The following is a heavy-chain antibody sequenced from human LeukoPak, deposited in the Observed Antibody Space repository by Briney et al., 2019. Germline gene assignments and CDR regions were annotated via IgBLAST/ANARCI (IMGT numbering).Heavy chain of an antibody. J-gene: IGHJ3*02. CDR3: ARSSYSGYDLRPDAFDI. D-gene: IGHD5-12*01. Sequence: SVKVSCKASGGTFSSSYAINWVRQAPGQGLEWMGGIIPIFGTANYAQKFQGRVTITADKSTSTAYMELSSLRSEDTAVYYCARSSYSGYDLRPDAFDIWGQGTMVTVSS. CDR2: IIPIFGTA. V-gene: IGHV1-69*06. CDR1: GGTFSSSYA.